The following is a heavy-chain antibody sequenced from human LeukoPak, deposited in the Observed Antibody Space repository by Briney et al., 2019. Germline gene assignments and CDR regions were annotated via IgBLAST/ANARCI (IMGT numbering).Heavy chain of an antibody. CDR3: ARLADDSSGYYSNWFDP. D-gene: IGHD3-22*01. Sequence: GESLKISCKGSGYSFTSYWIGWVRQMPGKGLEGMGIIYPGDSETRYSPSFQGQVTISADKSISTAYLQWSSLKASDTAMYYCARLADDSSGYYSNWFDPWGQGTLVTVSS. CDR2: IYPGDSET. CDR1: GYSFTSYW. V-gene: IGHV5-51*01. J-gene: IGHJ5*02.